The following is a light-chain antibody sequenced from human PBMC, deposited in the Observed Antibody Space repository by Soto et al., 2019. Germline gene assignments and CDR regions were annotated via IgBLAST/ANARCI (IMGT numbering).Light chain of an antibody. Sequence: DIQMTQSPSTLSASVGDRVTITCRASQDIGTWLAWYQQKPEKAPKVLIYRASHLESGVPSRFSASGSGTDFTLTISSLQPEDVATYYCQKYNSAPWTFGQGTKVDIK. CDR3: QKYNSAPWT. CDR1: QDIGTW. CDR2: RAS. J-gene: IGKJ1*01. V-gene: IGKV1-5*03.